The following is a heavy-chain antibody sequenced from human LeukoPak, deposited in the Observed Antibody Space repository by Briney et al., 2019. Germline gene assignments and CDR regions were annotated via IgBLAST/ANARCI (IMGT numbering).Heavy chain of an antibody. CDR2: ISACDGST. CDR3: AKDLYGDYVGDY. CDR1: GFTFSSYA. D-gene: IGHD4-17*01. Sequence: QPGGSLRLSCAASGFTFSSYAMSWVRQAPGKGLEWVSTISACDGSTFYADSVKGRFTISRDNSKNTLYLQMNSLRAEDTAVYFCAKDLYGDYVGDYWGQGTLVTVSS. V-gene: IGHV3-23*01. J-gene: IGHJ4*02.